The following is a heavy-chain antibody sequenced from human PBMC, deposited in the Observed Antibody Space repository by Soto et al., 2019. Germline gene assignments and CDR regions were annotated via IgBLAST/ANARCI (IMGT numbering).Heavy chain of an antibody. Sequence: SVKVSCKASGGTFSIYAISCVLQSPLQWREWMGGIIPIFGTANYAQKFQGRVTITADESTSTAYMELSSPRSEDTAVYYCASSRGMTYYYDSSGYYYDYWGQGTLVTVSS. CDR1: GGTFSIYA. J-gene: IGHJ4*02. CDR2: IIPIFGTA. V-gene: IGHV1-69*13. CDR3: ASSRGMTYYYDSSGYYYDY. D-gene: IGHD3-22*01.